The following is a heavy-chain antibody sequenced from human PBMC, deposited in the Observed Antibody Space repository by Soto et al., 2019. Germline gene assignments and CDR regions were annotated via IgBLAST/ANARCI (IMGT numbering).Heavy chain of an antibody. Sequence: ASVKVSCKASGGTFSSYGISWVRQAPGQGLEWMGWISAYNGNTNYAQKLQGRVTMTTDTSTSTAYMELRSLRSDDTAVYYCARDLALGYYDSSAYRSYGMDVWGQGTTVTVSS. D-gene: IGHD3-22*01. CDR1: GGTFSSYG. CDR3: ARDLALGYYDSSAYRSYGMDV. CDR2: ISAYNGNT. V-gene: IGHV1-18*01. J-gene: IGHJ6*02.